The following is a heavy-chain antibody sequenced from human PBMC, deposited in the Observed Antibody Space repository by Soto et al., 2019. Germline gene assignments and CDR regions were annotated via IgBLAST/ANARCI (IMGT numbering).Heavy chain of an antibody. D-gene: IGHD2-21*01. Sequence: GGSLRLSCAASGFTFSNYAMIWVRQAPGTGLEWVSVISVNAGDTYYADSVKGRFTISRDNSKNMLFLQMNSLRAEDTATYYCAKKKVPEGGAERGLTLDYWGHGTLVTVSS. J-gene: IGHJ4*01. CDR3: AKKKVPEGGAERGLTLDY. V-gene: IGHV3-23*01. CDR1: GFTFSNYA. CDR2: ISVNAGDT.